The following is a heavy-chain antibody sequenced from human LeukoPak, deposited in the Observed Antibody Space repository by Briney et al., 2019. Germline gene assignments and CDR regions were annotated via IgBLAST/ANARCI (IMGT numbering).Heavy chain of an antibody. V-gene: IGHV4-4*02. CDR2: IYHSGST. CDR1: GGSISSSNW. J-gene: IGHJ4*02. Sequence: PSGTLSLTCAVSGGSISSSNWWSWVRQPPGKGLEWIGEIYHSGSTNYNPSLKSRVTISVDKSKNQFSLKLSSVTAADTAVHYCARAPRDYYGSGSYPFDYWGQGTLVTVSS. D-gene: IGHD3-10*01. CDR3: ARAPRDYYGSGSYPFDY.